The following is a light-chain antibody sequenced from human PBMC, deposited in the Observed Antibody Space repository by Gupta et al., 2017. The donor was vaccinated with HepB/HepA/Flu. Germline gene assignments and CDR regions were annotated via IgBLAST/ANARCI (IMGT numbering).Light chain of an antibody. CDR1: TSNIGVNT. Sequence: QSVLTQPPSASGTPGQRVTISCSVSTSNIGVNTENWYQHVPGSAPKLLMYDNDQRPSGVPDRFSASKSGTSASLAIRGLQSGDEADYYCAAWHDSVDAPVFGGGTKLTVL. CDR2: DND. J-gene: IGLJ2*01. V-gene: IGLV1-44*01. CDR3: AAWHDSVDAPV.